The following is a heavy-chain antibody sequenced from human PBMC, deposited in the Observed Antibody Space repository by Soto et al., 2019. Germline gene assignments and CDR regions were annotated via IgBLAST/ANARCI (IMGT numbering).Heavy chain of an antibody. D-gene: IGHD2-15*01. Sequence: GGSLRLSCAASGFTFSSYAMHWVRRAPGKGLEYVSAISSNGGSTYYAYSVKGRFTISRDNSKNTLYLQMRSLRAEDMAVYYCAGDLASGGRKFRHYYMDVWGQGTTVTVSS. CDR1: GFTFSSYA. CDR3: AGDLASGGRKFRHYYMDV. V-gene: IGHV3-64*01. J-gene: IGHJ6*03. CDR2: ISSNGGST.